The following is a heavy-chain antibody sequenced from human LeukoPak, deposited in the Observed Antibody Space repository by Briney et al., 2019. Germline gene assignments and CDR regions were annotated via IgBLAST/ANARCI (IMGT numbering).Heavy chain of an antibody. CDR1: GFTVSSNE. Sequence: GGSLRLSCAASGFTVSSNEMSWVRQAPGKGLEWVSSISGGSTYYADSVKGRFTISRDNSKNTLYLQMNSLRAEDTAVYYCAKVAGYSYVGVYYFDYWGQGTLVTVSS. CDR2: ISGGST. D-gene: IGHD5-18*01. V-gene: IGHV3-38-3*01. J-gene: IGHJ4*02. CDR3: AKVAGYSYVGVYYFDY.